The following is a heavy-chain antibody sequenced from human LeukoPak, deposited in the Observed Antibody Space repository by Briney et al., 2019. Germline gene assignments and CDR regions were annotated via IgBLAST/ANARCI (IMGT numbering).Heavy chain of an antibody. Sequence: GGSLRLSCAASGFTVSSNYMSWVRQAPGKGLEWVSVIYSGGSIYYADSVKGRFTISRDNSKNTLYLQMNSLRAGDTAVYYCARVGTTSPYGDCASYYYGMDVWGQGTTVTVSS. V-gene: IGHV3-53*01. CDR3: ARVGTTSPYGDCASYYYGMDV. D-gene: IGHD4-17*01. CDR2: IYSGGSI. CDR1: GFTVSSNY. J-gene: IGHJ6*02.